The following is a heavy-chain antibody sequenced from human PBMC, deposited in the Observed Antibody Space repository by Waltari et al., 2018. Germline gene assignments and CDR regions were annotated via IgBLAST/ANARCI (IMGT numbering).Heavy chain of an antibody. CDR3: ARSRDGPRRTLDY. V-gene: IGHV3-53*01. Sequence: EVQLVESGGGLIQPGGSLRLSCAASGFTVSSHYMSWVRQAPGKGLEWVSVIYSGGSTYYADSVKGRFTISRDNSKNTLYLQMNSLRAEDTAAYYCARSRDGPRRTLDYWGQGTLVTVSS. CDR2: IYSGGST. J-gene: IGHJ4*02. D-gene: IGHD2-2*01. CDR1: GFTVSSHY.